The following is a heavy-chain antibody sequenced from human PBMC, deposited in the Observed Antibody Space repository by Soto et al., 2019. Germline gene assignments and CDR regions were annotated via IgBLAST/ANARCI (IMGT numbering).Heavy chain of an antibody. CDR3: AKKRRAVAGDYFDY. D-gene: IGHD6-19*01. CDR2: ISGSSGYA. J-gene: IGHJ4*02. CDR1: GFTFSNYA. Sequence: GVSLRLSCAASGFTFSNYAMSWVRQAPGKGLEWVSGISGSSGYAYYADSVKGRFTISRDNSKNTLYLQMNSLRAEDTAVYYCAKKRRAVAGDYFDYWGQGTLVTVSS. V-gene: IGHV3-23*01.